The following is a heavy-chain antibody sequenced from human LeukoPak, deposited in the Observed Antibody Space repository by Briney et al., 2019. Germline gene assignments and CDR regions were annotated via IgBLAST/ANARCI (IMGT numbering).Heavy chain of an antibody. D-gene: IGHD2-2*01. CDR3: ARRLTQYDCFDP. Sequence: SETLSLTCTVSGGSISSNSFYWGWIRQPPGKGLEWIGSMDYSGSSYYNPSLKSRVTISVDTSKNQFSLNLNSVTAADTAVYYCARRLTQYDCFDPWGQGILVTVSS. J-gene: IGHJ5*02. CDR1: GGSISSNSFY. CDR2: MDYSGSS. V-gene: IGHV4-39*01.